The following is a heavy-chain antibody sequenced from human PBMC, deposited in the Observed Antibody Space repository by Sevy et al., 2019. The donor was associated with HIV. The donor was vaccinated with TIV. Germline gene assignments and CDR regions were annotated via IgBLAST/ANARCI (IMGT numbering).Heavy chain of an antibody. V-gene: IGHV3-23*01. D-gene: IGHD3-9*01. Sequence: GGSLRLSCAASGFTFTNYGMHWVRQAPGKGLEWVSGISNSGANTYYADSVRGRFTVSRDNSKNTVYLQLYSLRAEDTAIYYCAKEWTLLSDWCGEFDYWGQGTLVTVSS. J-gene: IGHJ4*02. CDR2: ISNSGANT. CDR3: AKEWTLLSDWCGEFDY. CDR1: GFTFTNYG.